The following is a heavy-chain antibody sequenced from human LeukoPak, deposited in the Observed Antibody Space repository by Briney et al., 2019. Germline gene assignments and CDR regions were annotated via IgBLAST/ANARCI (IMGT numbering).Heavy chain of an antibody. J-gene: IGHJ6*03. V-gene: IGHV3-30*02. CDR2: IRYDGSNK. Sequence: PGGSLRLSCAASGFTFSSYGMHWVRQAPGKGLEWVAFIRYDGSNKYYADSVKGRFTISRDNSKNTLYLQMSSLRAEDTAVYYCAKDLYCSGGSCYSSYMDVWGKGTTVTVSS. CDR3: AKDLYCSGGSCYSSYMDV. CDR1: GFTFSSYG. D-gene: IGHD2-15*01.